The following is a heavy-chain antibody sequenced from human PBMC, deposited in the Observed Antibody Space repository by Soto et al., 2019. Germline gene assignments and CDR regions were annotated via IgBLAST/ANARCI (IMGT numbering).Heavy chain of an antibody. CDR3: GRGVTIFGSAPRDLPPDV. CDR2: VIRLIGKV. J-gene: IGHJ6*02. Sequence: LEQSGAEVRSPGSSVTISCKASGGSFTSFSIDWVRQAPGEGLEWIGGVIRLIGKVRYSPTFQNRVTMTTDESANTAFLHLRRLTLDDTAVYFCGRGVTIFGSAPRDLPPDVWGQGTALIVSS. CDR1: GGSFTSFS. D-gene: IGHD3-10*01. V-gene: IGHV1-69*05.